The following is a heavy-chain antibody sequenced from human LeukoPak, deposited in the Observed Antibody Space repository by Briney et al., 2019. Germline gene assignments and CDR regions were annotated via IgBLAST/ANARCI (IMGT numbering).Heavy chain of an antibody. CDR3: ARDKFDYGDYLTGVAMDV. CDR1: GFTVSGNY. V-gene: IGHV3-30*03. D-gene: IGHD4-17*01. Sequence: PGGSLRLSCAASGFTVSGNYMSWVRQAPGKGLEWVAVISYDGSNKYYADSVKGRFTISRDNSKNTLYLQMNSLRAEDTAVYYCARDKFDYGDYLTGVAMDVWGKGTTVTVSS. CDR2: ISYDGSNK. J-gene: IGHJ6*04.